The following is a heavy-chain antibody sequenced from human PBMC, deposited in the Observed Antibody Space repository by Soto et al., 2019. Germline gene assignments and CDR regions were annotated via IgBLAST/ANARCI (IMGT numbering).Heavy chain of an antibody. Sequence: PGGSLRLSCAASGFTFSDYYMSWIRQAPGKGLEWVSYISSSSSYTNYADSVKGRFTISRDNAKNSLYLQMNSLRAEDTAVYYCARDGRLTGYHDYWGQGTLVTVSS. J-gene: IGHJ4*02. CDR3: ARDGRLTGYHDY. CDR1: GFTFSDYY. D-gene: IGHD3-9*01. CDR2: ISSSSSYT. V-gene: IGHV3-11*06.